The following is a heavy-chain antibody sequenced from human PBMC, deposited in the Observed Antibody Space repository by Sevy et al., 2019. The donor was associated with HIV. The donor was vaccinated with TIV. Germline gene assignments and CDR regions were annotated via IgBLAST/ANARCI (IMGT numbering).Heavy chain of an antibody. D-gene: IGHD2-2*01. CDR3: TRHGIVVVPGSHYYYMDV. J-gene: IGHJ6*03. Sequence: GGSLKISCAASGFTFSGSAMHWVRQASGKGLEWVGRIRSKANSYATAYAASVKGRFTISRDDSKNTAYLQMNSLKTEDTAVYYCTRHGIVVVPGSHYYYMDVWGKGTTVTVSS. V-gene: IGHV3-73*01. CDR1: GFTFSGSA. CDR2: IRSKANSYAT.